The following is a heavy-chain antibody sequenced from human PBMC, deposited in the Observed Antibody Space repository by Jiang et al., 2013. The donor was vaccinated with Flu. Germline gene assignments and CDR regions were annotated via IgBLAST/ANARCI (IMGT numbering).Heavy chain of an antibody. Sequence: PGLVKPSQTLSLTCTVSGGSISSGSYYWSWIRQPAGKGLEWIGRIYTSGGTNYNPSLKSRVTISVDTSKNQFSLKLSSVTAADTAVYYCARDMGDCSGGSCYLLANAFDIWGQGTMVTVSS. CDR3: ARDMGDCSGGSCYLLANAFDI. V-gene: IGHV4-61*02. CDR1: GGSISSGSYY. J-gene: IGHJ3*02. CDR2: IYTSGGT. D-gene: IGHD2-15*01.